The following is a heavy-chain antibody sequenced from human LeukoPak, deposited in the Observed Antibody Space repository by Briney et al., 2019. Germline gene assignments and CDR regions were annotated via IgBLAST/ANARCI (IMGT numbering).Heavy chain of an antibody. CDR3: AREKSFLEWLSTGRRDGYYMDV. CDR2: IKQDGSEK. Sequence: PGGSLRLSCAASGFTFSNYWMSWVRQAPGKGLEWVANIKQDGSEKYYVDSVKGRFTISRVNAKNSLYLQMNSLRAEDTAVYYCAREKSFLEWLSTGRRDGYYMDVWGKGTTVTVSS. V-gene: IGHV3-7*01. CDR1: GFTFSNYW. J-gene: IGHJ6*03. D-gene: IGHD3-3*02.